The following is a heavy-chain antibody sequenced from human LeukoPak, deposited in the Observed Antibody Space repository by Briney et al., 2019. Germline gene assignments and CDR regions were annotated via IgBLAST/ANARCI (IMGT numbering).Heavy chain of an antibody. V-gene: IGHV4-34*01. CDR2: INHSGST. J-gene: IGHJ4*02. CDR3: ARGVHGDYYLDY. D-gene: IGHD4-17*01. Sequence: PSETLSLTCAVYGGSFSGYYWSWIRQPPGKGLEWIGEINHSGSTNYNPSLKSRVTISVDTSKNQFSLKLSSVTAADTAVYYCARGVHGDYYLDYWGQGTLVTVSS. CDR1: GGSFSGYY.